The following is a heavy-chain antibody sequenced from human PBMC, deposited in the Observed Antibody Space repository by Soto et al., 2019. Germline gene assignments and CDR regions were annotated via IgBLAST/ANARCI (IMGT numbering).Heavy chain of an antibody. V-gene: IGHV4-61*01. CDR3: AGKSSYEYHYYYGMDV. Sequence: SETLSLTCTVSGGSVSSGSYYWSWIRQPPGKGLEWIGYINYSGSTSYNPSLKSRVTISIDTSKNLFSLRLSSVTAADTAVYYCAGKSSYEYHYYYGMDVWGQGTTVTVSS. CDR1: GGSVSSGSYY. CDR2: INYSGST. D-gene: IGHD5-12*01. J-gene: IGHJ6*02.